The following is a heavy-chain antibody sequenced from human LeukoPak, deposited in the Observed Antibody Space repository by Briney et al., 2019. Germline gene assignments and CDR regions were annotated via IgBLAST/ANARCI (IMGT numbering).Heavy chain of an antibody. CDR2: IKHDGSGK. CDR1: GFSFSDHW. V-gene: IGHV3-7*01. J-gene: IGHJ4*02. D-gene: IGHD5-24*01. Sequence: RSGGSLRLSCEAFGFSFSDHWMGWVRQAPGKGLECVANIKHDGSGKEYVDSVKGRFTISRDNAKNSVYLEMSSLRAEDTAVYYCAKWRWRQSEYEDWGQGTLVTVSS. CDR3: AKWRWRQSEYED.